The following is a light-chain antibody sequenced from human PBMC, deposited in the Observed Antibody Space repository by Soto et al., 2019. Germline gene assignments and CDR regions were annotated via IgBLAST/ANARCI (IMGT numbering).Light chain of an antibody. V-gene: IGLV2-14*01. Sequence: QSALTQPASVSGSPGQSITISCTGTSSDVGGYDYVSWYQLHPGEAPKLMLFEVNNRPSGVSHRFSGSKSGNTASLTISGLQPADEADYYCSSYTTSGTYVLFGGGTKLTVL. CDR3: SSYTTSGTYVL. CDR1: SSDVGGYDY. CDR2: EVN. J-gene: IGLJ3*02.